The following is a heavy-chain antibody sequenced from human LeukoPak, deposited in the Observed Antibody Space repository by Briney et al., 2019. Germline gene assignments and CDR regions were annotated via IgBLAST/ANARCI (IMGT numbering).Heavy chain of an antibody. Sequence: SETLSLTCTVSGGSISSSSYYWGWIRQPPGKGLEWIVSIYYSGSTYYNPSLKSRVTISVDTSKNQFSLKLSSVTAADTAVYYCARRGSGWYRNWFDPWGQGTLVTVSS. CDR2: IYYSGST. CDR1: GGSISSSSYY. CDR3: ARRGSGWYRNWFDP. J-gene: IGHJ5*02. V-gene: IGHV4-39*01. D-gene: IGHD6-19*01.